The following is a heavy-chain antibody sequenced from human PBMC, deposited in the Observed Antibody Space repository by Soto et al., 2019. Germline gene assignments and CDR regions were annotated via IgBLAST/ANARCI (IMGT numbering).Heavy chain of an antibody. D-gene: IGHD6-13*01. CDR1: GFTFSNYW. J-gene: IGHJ4*02. CDR2: INSDGSST. Sequence: EVQLVESGGGVVQPGGSLRLSCAASGFTFSNYWMHWVRQAPGKGLVWVSRINSDGSSTNYADSVKGRFTISRDNAKNTLYLQMNSLRAEDTAVYYCAREEGIAAAPINWGQGTLVTVSS. CDR3: AREEGIAAAPIN. V-gene: IGHV3-74*01.